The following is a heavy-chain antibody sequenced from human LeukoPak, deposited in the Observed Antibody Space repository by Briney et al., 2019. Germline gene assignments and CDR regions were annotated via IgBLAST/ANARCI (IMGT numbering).Heavy chain of an antibody. CDR2: IKSKTDGGTT. Sequence: GGSLRLSCAACGFTFSNAWMSWVRQAPGKGLEWVGRIKSKTDGGTTDYAAPVKGRFTISRDDSKNTLYLQMNSLKTEDTAVYYCTTDGLAAYYYDSSGYYFPFDYWGQGTLVTVSS. V-gene: IGHV3-15*01. J-gene: IGHJ4*02. CDR3: TTDGLAAYYYDSSGYYFPFDY. D-gene: IGHD3-22*01. CDR1: GFTFSNAW.